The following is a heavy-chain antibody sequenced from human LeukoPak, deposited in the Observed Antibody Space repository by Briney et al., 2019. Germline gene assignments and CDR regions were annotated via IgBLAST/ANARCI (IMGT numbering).Heavy chain of an antibody. Sequence: SETLSLTCAVYGGSFSGYYWSWIRQPPGKGLEWIGEINHSGSANYNPSLKSRVTISVDTSKNQFSLKLSSVTAADTAVYYCATAAAGARPDYWGQGTLVTVSS. D-gene: IGHD6-13*01. V-gene: IGHV4-34*01. CDR2: INHSGSA. J-gene: IGHJ4*02. CDR3: ATAAAGARPDY. CDR1: GGSFSGYY.